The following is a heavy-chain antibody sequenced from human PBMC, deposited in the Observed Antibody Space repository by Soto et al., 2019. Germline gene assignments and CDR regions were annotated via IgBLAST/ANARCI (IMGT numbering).Heavy chain of an antibody. CDR2: ISAYNGNT. CDR3: ARDRAAVAGVKFDP. CDR1: GYTFTSYG. V-gene: IGHV1-18*04. D-gene: IGHD6-19*01. Sequence: GASVKVSCKASGYTFTSYGIGWVRQAPGQGLEWMGWISAYNGNTNYAQKLQGRVTMTTDTSTSTAYMELRSLRSDDTAVYYCARDRAAVAGVKFDPWGQGTLVTVSS. J-gene: IGHJ5*02.